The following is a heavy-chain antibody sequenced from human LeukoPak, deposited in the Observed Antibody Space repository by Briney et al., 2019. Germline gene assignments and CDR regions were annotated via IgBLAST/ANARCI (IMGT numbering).Heavy chain of an antibody. J-gene: IGHJ5*02. CDR3: ARDRSHYGDYGWFDP. CDR2: INPNSGGT. D-gene: IGHD4-17*01. CDR1: GYTFTGYY. V-gene: IGHV1-2*02. Sequence: ASVKVSCKASGYTFTGYYMHWVRQAPGQGLEWMGWINPNSGGTNYAQKFQGRVTMTRDTSISTAYMELSRLRSGDTAVYYCARDRSHYGDYGWFDPWGQGTLVTVSS.